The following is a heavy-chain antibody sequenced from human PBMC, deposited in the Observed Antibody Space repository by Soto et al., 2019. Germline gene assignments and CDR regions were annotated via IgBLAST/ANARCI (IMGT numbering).Heavy chain of an antibody. V-gene: IGHV3-23*01. CDR1: GFTFTSSYA. J-gene: IGHJ3*02. CDR3: AARQRGYSGYDLGAFDI. CDR2: ISVSDGST. D-gene: IGHD5-12*01. Sequence: EVQLLESGGGLVQPGGSLRLSCAASGFTFTSSYAMSWVRQAPGKGLAWVSGISVSDGSTYYADSVKGRSTISRDNSKNTLYLQMNSLRAEDTAVYYCAARQRGYSGYDLGAFDIWGQGTMVTVSS.